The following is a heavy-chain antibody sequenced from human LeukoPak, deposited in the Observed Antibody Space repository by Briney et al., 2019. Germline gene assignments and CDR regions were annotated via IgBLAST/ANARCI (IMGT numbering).Heavy chain of an antibody. Sequence: NSSETLSLTCGVYGESFSGDYWSWTRQPPGKGLEWIGEINQSGSTNYIPSLKSRVTISVDTSKNQFSLKLISVTAADTAVYYCARGRWLQYETWGQGTLVTVSS. D-gene: IGHD5-24*01. V-gene: IGHV4-34*01. CDR1: GESFSGDY. CDR2: INQSGST. J-gene: IGHJ5*02. CDR3: ARGRWLQYET.